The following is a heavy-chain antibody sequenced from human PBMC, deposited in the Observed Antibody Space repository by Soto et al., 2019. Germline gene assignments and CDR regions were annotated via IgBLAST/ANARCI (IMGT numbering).Heavy chain of an antibody. V-gene: IGHV3-7*01. CDR3: ARVPYEGWYSSSWSGHALCVYFDY. J-gene: IGHJ4*02. CDR1: GFTFSSYW. Sequence: EVQLVESGGGLVQPGGSLRLSCAASGFTFSSYWMSWVRQAPGKGLEWVANIKQDGSEKYYVDSVKGRFTISRDNAKNSLYLQMNSLRAEDTAVYYCARVPYEGWYSSSWSGHALCVYFDYWGQGTLVTVSS. CDR2: IKQDGSEK. D-gene: IGHD6-13*01.